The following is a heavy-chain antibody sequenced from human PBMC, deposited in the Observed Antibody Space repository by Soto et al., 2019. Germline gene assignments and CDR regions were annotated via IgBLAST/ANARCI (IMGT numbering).Heavy chain of an antibody. CDR1: GFTFSSYA. D-gene: IGHD3-10*01. CDR2: ISGSGGST. Sequence: EVQLLESGGGLVQPGGSLRLSCAASGFTFSSYAMSWVRQAPGKGLEWVSDISGSGGSTIYADSVKGRFTISRDNSKNTLYLQMNSLRAEDTALYYCAKCLWLGELSPFDYWGQGALVTVSS. V-gene: IGHV3-23*01. CDR3: AKCLWLGELSPFDY. J-gene: IGHJ4*02.